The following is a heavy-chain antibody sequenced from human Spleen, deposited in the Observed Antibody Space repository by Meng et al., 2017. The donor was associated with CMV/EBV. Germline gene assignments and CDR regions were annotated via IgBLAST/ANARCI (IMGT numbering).Heavy chain of an antibody. D-gene: IGHD3-22*01. V-gene: IGHV1-18*01. CDR1: GYTLTSYG. J-gene: IGHJ6*02. Sequence: ASVKVSCKASGYTLTSYGISWVRQAPGQGLEWMGWINAYNGNRDYAQKLQGRVTMTTDTSTSTAYMELRSLRSDDTAVYYCARGRVTMLVVVIDFGMDVWGQGTTVTVSS. CDR2: INAYNGNR. CDR3: ARGRVTMLVVVIDFGMDV.